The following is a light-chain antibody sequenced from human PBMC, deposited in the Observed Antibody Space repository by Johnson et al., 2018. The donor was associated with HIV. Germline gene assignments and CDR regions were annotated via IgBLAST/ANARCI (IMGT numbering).Light chain of an antibody. Sequence: QSVLTQPPSVSAAPGQKVTISCSGSSSNIGNNYVSWYQQLPGTAPKLLIYDNNKRPLGIPDRFSGSKSGTSATLGITGLQTGDEADYYCGTLDSSLSAYVFGTVTKGPVL. CDR2: DNN. CDR1: SSNIGNNY. CDR3: GTLDSSLSAYV. J-gene: IGLJ1*01. V-gene: IGLV1-51*01.